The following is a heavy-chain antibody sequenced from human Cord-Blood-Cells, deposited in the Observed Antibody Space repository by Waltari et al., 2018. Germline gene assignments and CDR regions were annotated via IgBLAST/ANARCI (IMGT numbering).Heavy chain of an antibody. CDR2: TYYRSKWYN. CDR3: ASGQQLDY. V-gene: IGHV6-1*01. D-gene: IGHD6-13*01. J-gene: IGHJ4*02. Sequence: WIRQSPSRGLEWLGRTYYRSKWYNDYAVSVKSRITINPDTSKNQFSLQLNSVTPEDTAVYYCASGQQLDYWGQGTLVTVSS.